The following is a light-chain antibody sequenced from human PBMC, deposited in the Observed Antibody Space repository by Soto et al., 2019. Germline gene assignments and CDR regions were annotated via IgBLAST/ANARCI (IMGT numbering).Light chain of an antibody. CDR3: QQYGSSPLT. CDR2: GAS. CDR1: QSVSSF. Sequence: EVVLTQSPGTLSLSPGEGASLSCRASQSVSSFLAWYQQKPGQAPRLLIYGASSRTTGIPDRFRGSGSGTDFPLTISRLEPEDFAVYSCQQYGSSPLTFAQGTKLQIK. V-gene: IGKV3-20*01. J-gene: IGKJ2*01.